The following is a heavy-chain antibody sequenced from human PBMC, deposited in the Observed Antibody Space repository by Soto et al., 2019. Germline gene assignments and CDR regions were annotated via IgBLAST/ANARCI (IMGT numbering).Heavy chain of an antibody. CDR2: IYYSGST. D-gene: IGHD4-17*01. V-gene: IGHV4-59*01. J-gene: IGHJ3*02. CDR1: RGSISSYY. Sequence: SESLSLTCTGSRGSISSYYWSWIRQPPGKGLEWIGYIYYSGSTNYNPSLKSRVTISVDTSKNQFSLKLSSVTAADTAVYYCARILMTTETTSAFDIWGQGTMVTVS. CDR3: ARILMTTETTSAFDI.